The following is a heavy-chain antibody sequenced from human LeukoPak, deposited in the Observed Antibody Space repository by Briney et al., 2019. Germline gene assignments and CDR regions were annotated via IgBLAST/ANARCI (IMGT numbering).Heavy chain of an antibody. D-gene: IGHD6-13*01. Sequence: GGSLRLSCAASGFTFSSYSMNWVRQAPGKGLEWVSYISSSSSTIYYADSVKGRFTISRDNAKNSLYLQMNSLRAEDTAVYYCARSFPSSSSWYDRYYYYYMDVWGKGTTVTVSS. CDR2: ISSSSSTI. J-gene: IGHJ6*03. CDR3: ARSFPSSSSWYDRYYYYYMDV. CDR1: GFTFSSYS. V-gene: IGHV3-48*01.